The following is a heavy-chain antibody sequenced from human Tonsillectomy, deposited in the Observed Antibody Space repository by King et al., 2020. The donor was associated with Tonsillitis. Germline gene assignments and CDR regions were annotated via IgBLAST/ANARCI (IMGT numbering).Heavy chain of an antibody. D-gene: IGHD1-1*01. J-gene: IGHJ3*01. Sequence: QLVQSGAEVKKPGSSVKVSCKASGGTFSHGLNWVRQAPGQGLEWVGGIIPIFGTVKKSQKFQDRVTITADESTATAYMELSSLRSEDTAVYYCARGIGTTGTTGAFDVWGQGTMVTVS. CDR1: GGTFSHG. V-gene: IGHV1-69*01. CDR2: IIPIFGTV. CDR3: ARGIGTTGTTGAFDV.